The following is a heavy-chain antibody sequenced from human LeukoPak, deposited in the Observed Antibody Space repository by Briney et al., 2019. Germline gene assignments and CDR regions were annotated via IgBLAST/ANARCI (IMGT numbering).Heavy chain of an antibody. J-gene: IGHJ5*02. D-gene: IGHD2-2*01. CDR2: IYYSGST. V-gene: IGHV4-59*01. CDR3: ARVHCSSTSCYAGWFDP. Sequence: SETLSLTCTVSGGSISSYYWSWIRQPPGKGLEWIGYIYYSGSTNYNPSLKSRVTISVDTSKNQFSLKLSSVTAADTAVYYCARVHCSSTSCYAGWFDPWGQGTLVTVSS. CDR1: GGSISSYY.